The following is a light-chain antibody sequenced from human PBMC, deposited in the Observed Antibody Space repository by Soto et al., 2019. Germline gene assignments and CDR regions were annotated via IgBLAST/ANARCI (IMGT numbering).Light chain of an antibody. J-gene: IGKJ1*01. CDR3: QQYGSSPPT. CDR2: GAS. V-gene: IGKV3-20*01. CDR1: QSVSSSY. Sequence: IVLTQSPGTLSLSPGERATLSCRASQSVSSSYLAWYQQKPGQAPRLLIYGASSRATGIPDRFSGSGSGTDFTLTISRLEPEDFAVYYCQQYGSSPPTFGQGTKV.